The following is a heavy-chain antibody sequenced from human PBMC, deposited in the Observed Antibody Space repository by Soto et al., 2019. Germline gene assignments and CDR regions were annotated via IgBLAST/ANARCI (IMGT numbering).Heavy chain of an antibody. J-gene: IGHJ6*03. V-gene: IGHV3-23*01. D-gene: IGHD4-4*01. Sequence: GGSLRLSCVASGFTFSSYAMSWVRQAPGKGLEWVSAISGSGGSTYYADSVKGRFTISRDNSKNTLYLQMNSLRAEDTAVYYCAKAESYSNYYYYYMDVWGKGTTVTVSS. CDR2: ISGSGGST. CDR1: GFTFSSYA. CDR3: AKAESYSNYYYYYMDV.